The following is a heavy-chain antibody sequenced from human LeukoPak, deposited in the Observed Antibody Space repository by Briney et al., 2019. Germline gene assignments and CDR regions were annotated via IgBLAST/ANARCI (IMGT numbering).Heavy chain of an antibody. CDR1: GFTFSSYS. CDR3: ARHTMAAFDY. D-gene: IGHD3-10*01. CDR2: ISSSSSYI. V-gene: IGHV3-21*01. Sequence: GGSLRLSCAASGFTFSSYSMNWVRQAPGKGLEWVSSISSSSSYIYYADSVKGRFTISRDNAKNSLYLQVNSLRAEDTAVYYCARHTMAAFDYWGQGTLVTVSS. J-gene: IGHJ4*02.